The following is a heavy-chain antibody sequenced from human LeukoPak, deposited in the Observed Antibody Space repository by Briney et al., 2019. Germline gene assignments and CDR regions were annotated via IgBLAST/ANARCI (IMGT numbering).Heavy chain of an antibody. D-gene: IGHD5-12*01. CDR2: IYSGGST. V-gene: IGHV3-53*04. J-gene: IGHJ3*01. Sequence: GGSVRLSCAASGFTVSSNYMSWVRQAPGKGREWVSDIYSGGSTYHAASVKGRLTISRHNSKNPLYLQMNSLRAEDTAVYYCAREDGYNKIDLWRQGTMVTVSS. CDR1: GFTVSSNY. CDR3: AREDGYNKIDL.